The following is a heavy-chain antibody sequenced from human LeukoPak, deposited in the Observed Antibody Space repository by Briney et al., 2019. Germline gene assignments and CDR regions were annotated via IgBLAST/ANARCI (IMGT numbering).Heavy chain of an antibody. J-gene: IGHJ3*02. CDR2: ISAYNGNT. V-gene: IGHV1-18*01. D-gene: IGHD1-26*01. CDR3: ARVTGVGATNAFDI. Sequence: GASVKVSCKASGYTFTSYGISWVRQAPGQGLKWMGWISAYNGNTNYAQKLQGRVTMTTDTSTSTAYMELRSLRSDDTAVYYCARVTGVGATNAFDIWGQGTMVTVSS. CDR1: GYTFTSYG.